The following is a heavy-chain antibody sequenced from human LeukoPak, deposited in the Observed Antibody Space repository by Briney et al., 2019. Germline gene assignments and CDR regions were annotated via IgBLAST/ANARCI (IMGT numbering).Heavy chain of an antibody. CDR2: IYPGDSDT. J-gene: IGHJ4*02. D-gene: IGHD3-16*01. CDR1: GYSFTSYW. CDR3: ARGSTVQKARGPFDY. V-gene: IGHV5-51*01. Sequence: RGESLKISCKGSGYSFTSYWIGWVRQMPGEGLEGMGLIYPGDSDTRYSPSLQGQVTISADKSISTAYLQWSSLQASDTAMYYCARGSTVQKARGPFDYWGQGTLVTVSS.